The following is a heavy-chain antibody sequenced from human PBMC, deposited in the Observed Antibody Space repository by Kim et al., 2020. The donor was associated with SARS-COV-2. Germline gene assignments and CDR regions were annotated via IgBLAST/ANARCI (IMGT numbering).Heavy chain of an antibody. J-gene: IGHJ4*02. CDR1: GGSISDYY. CDR3: ARAVHDYGDYSDF. V-gene: IGHV4-59*01. CDR2: IYDSGRT. Sequence: SETLSPTCTVSGGSISDYYWSWIRQPPGKGLEWLGYIYDSGRTNYNPSLQSRVTISLDTSKNQFSLKLTSVTAADTALYYCARAVHDYGDYSDFWGQGTLVTVSS. D-gene: IGHD4-17*01.